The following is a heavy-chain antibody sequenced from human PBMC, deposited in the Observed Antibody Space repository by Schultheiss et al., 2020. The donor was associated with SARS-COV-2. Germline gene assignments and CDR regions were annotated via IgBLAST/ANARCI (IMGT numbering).Heavy chain of an antibody. CDR3: ARALYYGDSPYYFDY. CDR1: GGSFSGYS. Sequence: SETLSLTCAVYGGSFSGYSWSWIRQPPGKGLEWIGYIYHSGSTYYNPSLKSRVTISVDRSKNQFSLKLSSVTAADTAVYYCARALYYGDSPYYFDYWGQGTLVTVSS. CDR2: IYHSGST. V-gene: IGHV4-30-2*01. J-gene: IGHJ4*02. D-gene: IGHD4-17*01.